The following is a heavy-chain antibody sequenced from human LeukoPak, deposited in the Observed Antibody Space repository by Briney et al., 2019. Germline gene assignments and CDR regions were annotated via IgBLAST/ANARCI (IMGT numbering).Heavy chain of an antibody. D-gene: IGHD3-22*01. V-gene: IGHV4-59*01. CDR3: ARVDDSSGYYFDY. CDR1: GGSISSYY. Sequence: SETLSLTCTVSGGSISSYYWSWIRQPPGKGLEWIGYIYYSGSTNYNPSLKSRVTISVDTSKNQFSLKLSSVTAADTAVYYCARVDDSSGYYFDYWGQGTLVTVSS. J-gene: IGHJ4*02. CDR2: IYYSGST.